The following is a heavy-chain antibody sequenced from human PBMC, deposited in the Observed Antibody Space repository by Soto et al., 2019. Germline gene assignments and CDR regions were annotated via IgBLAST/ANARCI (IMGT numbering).Heavy chain of an antibody. CDR1: RFTFSDYW. J-gene: IGHJ4*02. CDR2: IKTDGSEK. Sequence: PASRFTFSDYWMSWVRQAPGKGLECVANIKTDGSEKYYVDPVKGRFTISRDNAKNSLYLQMNSLRAEDTAVYYCASSMGRGGNDYWGQGTLVTVSS. CDR3: ASSMGRGGNDY. V-gene: IGHV3-7*05. D-gene: IGHD3-10*01.